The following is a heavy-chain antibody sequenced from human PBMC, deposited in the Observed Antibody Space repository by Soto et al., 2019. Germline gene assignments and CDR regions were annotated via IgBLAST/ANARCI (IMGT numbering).Heavy chain of an antibody. J-gene: IGHJ4*02. D-gene: IGHD4-17*01. CDR1: GASLDNYY. V-gene: IGHV4-4*07. CDR3: ARGSVPADY. Sequence: QVHLQESGPGLVRPSETLSLTCTVSGASLDNYYWSLIRQPAGGGLEWLGRIFPTGITYYSPSLRGRLTMSIDASSNQFSLNLNSVTAADTATYYCARGSVPADYWGQGSLVTVSS. CDR2: IFPTGIT.